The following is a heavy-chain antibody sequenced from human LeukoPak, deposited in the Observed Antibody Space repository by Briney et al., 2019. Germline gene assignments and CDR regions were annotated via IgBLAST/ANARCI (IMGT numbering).Heavy chain of an antibody. D-gene: IGHD2-21*01. CDR2: INPSGGST. Sequence: ASVKVSCKASGYTFINYYMHWVRQAPGQGLEWMGIINPSGGSTSYAQKFQGRVTMTRDTSTSTAYMELSSLRSEDTAVYYCARDESTSILWWWGQGTLVTVSS. J-gene: IGHJ1*01. CDR3: ARDESTSILWW. V-gene: IGHV1-46*01. CDR1: GYTFINYY.